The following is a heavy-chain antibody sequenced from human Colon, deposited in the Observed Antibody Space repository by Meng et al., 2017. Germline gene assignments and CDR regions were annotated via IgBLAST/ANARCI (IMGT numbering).Heavy chain of an antibody. J-gene: IGHJ4*02. CDR2: MFHSGTT. D-gene: IGHD6-19*01. CDR1: GGSVSSGSHY. Sequence: QWQLQVSGPGLGRPSETLPLTCNVSGGSVSSGSHYWSWIRQPPGKGLEWIGYMFHSGTTKYNPSLKSRVSMSVDTTKNQFYLKLTSVTVADTAVFYCARLIAGWPFYFDYWGQGILVTVSS. V-gene: IGHV4-61*01. CDR3: ARLIAGWPFYFDY.